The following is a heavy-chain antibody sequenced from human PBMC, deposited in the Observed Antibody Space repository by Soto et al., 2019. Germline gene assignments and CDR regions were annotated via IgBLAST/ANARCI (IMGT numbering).Heavy chain of an antibody. CDR3: ARAPAGVVVAGSTCDY. CDR1: GDTFSSYA. D-gene: IGHD2-15*01. Sequence: QVQLVQSGAEVKKPGSSVKVSCKASGDTFSSYAISWVRQAPGQGLEWMGRIIPILGIANYAQKFQGRVTLTADKSTSTAYMELSSLSSEDTAVYYCARAPAGVVVAGSTCDYWGQGTLVDVSS. J-gene: IGHJ4*02. V-gene: IGHV1-69*02. CDR2: IIPILGIA.